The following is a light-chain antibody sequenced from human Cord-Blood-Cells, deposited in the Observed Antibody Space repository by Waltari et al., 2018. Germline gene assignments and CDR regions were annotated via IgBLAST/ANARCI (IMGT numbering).Light chain of an antibody. CDR2: DAS. J-gene: IGKJ2*01. Sequence: DIQMPQSPSSLSASVGDRVTITCQASQDSSNYLNWYQQKPGKAPKPLIYDASNLETGVPSRCSGSGSGTDFTFTISSLQPEDIPTYYCQQYDNLPMYTFGQGTKLEIK. CDR1: QDSSNY. CDR3: QQYDNLPMYT. V-gene: IGKV1-33*01.